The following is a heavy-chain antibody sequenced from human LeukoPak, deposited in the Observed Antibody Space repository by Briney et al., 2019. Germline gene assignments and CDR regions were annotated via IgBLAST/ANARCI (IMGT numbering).Heavy chain of an antibody. CDR3: ARGTGASSAPPRFDP. V-gene: IGHV3-33*01. J-gene: IGHJ5*02. CDR2: IWYDGSNK. Sequence: QPGGSLRLSCAASGFTFSSYGMHWVRQAPGKGLEWVAVIWYDGSNKYYADYVKGRFTISRDNSKNTLYMKMNSLRAEDTAVYYCARGTGASSAPPRFDPWGQGTLVTVSS. CDR1: GFTFSSYG. D-gene: IGHD3-22*01.